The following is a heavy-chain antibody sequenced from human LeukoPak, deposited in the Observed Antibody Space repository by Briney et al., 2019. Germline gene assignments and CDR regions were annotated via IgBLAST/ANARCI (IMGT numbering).Heavy chain of an antibody. CDR3: ARDFDRGSGSYRYYYMDV. CDR1: GGSIGRYY. CDR2: IYTSGST. D-gene: IGHD3-10*01. J-gene: IGHJ6*03. Sequence: SETLSLTCTVSGGSIGRYYWSWIRQSPGKGLEWIGRIYTSGSTNYNPSLKSRVTISVDTSKNQFSLKLSSVTAADTAVYYCARDFDRGSGSYRYYYMDVWGKGTTVTISS. V-gene: IGHV4-4*07.